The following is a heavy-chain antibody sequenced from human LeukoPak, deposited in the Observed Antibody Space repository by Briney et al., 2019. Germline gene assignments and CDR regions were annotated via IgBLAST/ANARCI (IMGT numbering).Heavy chain of an antibody. J-gene: IGHJ4*02. CDR2: ISGSGGST. V-gene: IGHV3-23*01. D-gene: IGHD3-3*01. CDR3: AKDPKPYDFWSGCPRPFDY. CDR1: GFTFSSYA. Sequence: PGGSLRLSCAASGFTFSSYAMSWVRQAPGKGLEWVSAISGSGGSTYYADSVKGRFTISRDNSKNTLYLQMNSLRAEDTAVYYCAKDPKPYDFWSGCPRPFDYWGQGTLVTVSS.